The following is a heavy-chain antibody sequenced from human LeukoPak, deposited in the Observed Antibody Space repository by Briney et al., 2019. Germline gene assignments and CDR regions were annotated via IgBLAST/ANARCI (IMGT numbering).Heavy chain of an antibody. Sequence: SETLSLTCAVSGYSIISGYYWGCIRQPPGKGLEWSGSIYHTGSTYYNPSLKSRVTISVDTSKNQFSLKLSSVTAADTAVYYCARRGVEMATITYFDYWGQGTLVPVSS. CDR1: GYSIISGYY. CDR3: ARRGVEMATITYFDY. CDR2: IYHTGST. J-gene: IGHJ4*02. V-gene: IGHV4-38-2*01. D-gene: IGHD5-24*01.